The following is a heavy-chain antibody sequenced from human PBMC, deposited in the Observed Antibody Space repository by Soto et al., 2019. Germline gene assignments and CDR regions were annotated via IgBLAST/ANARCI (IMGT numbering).Heavy chain of an antibody. CDR2: ISYDGSNK. J-gene: IGHJ6*02. V-gene: IGHV3-30*18. CDR3: AKVGEQLVHYYYKGMDV. Sequence: PGGSLRLSCAASGFTFSSYGMHWVRQAPGKGLEWVAVISYDGSNKYYADSVKGRFTISRDNSKNTLYLQMNSLRAEDTAVYYCAKVGEQLVHYYYKGMDVWGQGTTVTVSS. CDR1: GFTFSSYG. D-gene: IGHD6-6*01.